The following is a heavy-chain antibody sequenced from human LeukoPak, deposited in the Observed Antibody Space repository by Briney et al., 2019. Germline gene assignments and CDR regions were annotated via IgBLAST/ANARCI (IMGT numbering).Heavy chain of an antibody. Sequence: ASVKVSCKASGYTFTTYGITWVRQAPGQGLEWMGWISAYNGDTNYAQTLQGRVTMTTDTSTSTGYVELRSLRSDDTAVYYCARVPQSGSYFDYWGQGTLVTVSS. CDR1: GYTFTTYG. CDR3: ARVPQSGSYFDY. J-gene: IGHJ4*02. D-gene: IGHD1-26*01. V-gene: IGHV1-18*01. CDR2: ISAYNGDT.